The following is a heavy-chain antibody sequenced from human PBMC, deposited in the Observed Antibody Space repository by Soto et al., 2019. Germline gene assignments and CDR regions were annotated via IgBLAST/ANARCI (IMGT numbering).Heavy chain of an antibody. CDR2: ISYDGRNT. D-gene: IGHD3-10*01. CDR1: GFIFSSYA. J-gene: IGHJ4*02. Sequence: QVHLVESGGGVVQPGRSLRLSCAASGFIFSSYAFNWVRQAPGKGLEWVAVISYDGRNTHYADSVKGRFTISKDQSKETRYLQMNSLRSEDTAVYYCARRVVAGTWGLLDSWGGGTLVSVSS. CDR3: ARRVVAGTWGLLDS. V-gene: IGHV3-30*04.